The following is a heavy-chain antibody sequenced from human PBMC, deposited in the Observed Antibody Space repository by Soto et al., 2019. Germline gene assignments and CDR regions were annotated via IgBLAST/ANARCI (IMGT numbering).Heavy chain of an antibody. D-gene: IGHD7-27*01. V-gene: IGHV3-23*01. Sequence: VQLLEAGGGLAQPGGSLSLSCAGSGFSFTNYAMMWVRQAPGKGLESVSGIYGNGAGISYADSVKGRFTIYRDNSNNTLYLQMNSLRAEDTAVYYCARLTVTWGAFWFDPWGQGTLVTVSS. CDR2: IYGNGAGI. J-gene: IGHJ5*02. CDR1: GFSFTNYA. CDR3: ARLTVTWGAFWFDP.